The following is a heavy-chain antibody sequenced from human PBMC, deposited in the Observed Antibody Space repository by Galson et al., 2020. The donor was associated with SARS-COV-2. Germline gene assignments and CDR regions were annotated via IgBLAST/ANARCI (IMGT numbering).Heavy chain of an antibody. J-gene: IGHJ4*02. CDR1: GFTFSNYA. CDR2: ISYGGRNQ. CDR3: VKDPSGRADIKYYFDY. Sequence: GGSLRLSCTASGFTFSNYAMHWVRRAPGKGLQWVAVISYGGRNQNYADFVNGRFTISRDNSKNTLYLDMHIVRSDDTAVYYCVKDPSGRADIKYYFDYWGQGTLVTVSS. D-gene: IGHD3-16*01. V-gene: IGHV3-30*04.